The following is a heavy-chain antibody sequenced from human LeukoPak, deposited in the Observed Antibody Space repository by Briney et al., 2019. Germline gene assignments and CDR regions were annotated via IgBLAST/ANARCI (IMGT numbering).Heavy chain of an antibody. CDR1: GYTFYYYG. CDR3: ARACGGEEEDYYYYYYMDV. CDR2: INPNSGGT. Sequence: ASVKVSCKASGYTFYYYGISWVRQAPGQGLEWMGWINPNSGGTNYAQKFQGRVTMTRDTSISTAYMELSRLRSDDTAVYYCARACGGEEEDYYYYYYMDVWGKGTTVTISS. V-gene: IGHV1-2*02. J-gene: IGHJ6*03. D-gene: IGHD2-21*01.